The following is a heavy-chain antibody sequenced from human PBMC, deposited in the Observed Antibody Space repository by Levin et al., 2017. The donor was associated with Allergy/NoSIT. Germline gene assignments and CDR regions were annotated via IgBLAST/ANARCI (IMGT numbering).Heavy chain of an antibody. V-gene: IGHV1-69*02. CDR1: GGTFSSYT. CDR2: IIPMLGIT. J-gene: IGHJ3*02. Sequence: EASVKVSCKPSGGTFSSYTISWVRQAPGQGLEWMGRIIPMLGITNYAQKLQGRVTITADKSTSTAYMELSSLRSEDTAVYYCASGYSYDDAFDMWGQGTMVTVSS. D-gene: IGHD5-24*01. CDR3: ASGYSYDDAFDM.